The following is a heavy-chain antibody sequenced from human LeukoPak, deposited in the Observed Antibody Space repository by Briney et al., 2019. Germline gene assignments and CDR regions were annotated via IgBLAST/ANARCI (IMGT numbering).Heavy chain of an antibody. J-gene: IGHJ4*02. Sequence: GGSLRLSCAASGFTFSSYAMHWVRQAPGKGLEWVAVISYDGSNKYYADSVKGRFTISRDNSKNTLDLQMNSLRVEDTAVYYCAKERLVGVKGIDYWGQGTLVTVSS. CDR2: ISYDGSNK. V-gene: IGHV3-30-3*01. CDR3: AKERLVGVKGIDY. D-gene: IGHD1-26*01. CDR1: GFTFSSYA.